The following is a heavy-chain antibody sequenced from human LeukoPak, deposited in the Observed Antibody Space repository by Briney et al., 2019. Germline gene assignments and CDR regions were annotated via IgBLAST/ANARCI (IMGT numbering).Heavy chain of an antibody. Sequence: SETLSLTCTVSGGSISSYYWSWIRQPPGKGLEWIGYIYTSGSTNYNPSLKSRVTISVDTSKNQFSLTLRSPTAADTAVYYCARRSLVGPDGHFFDHWGQGTLVTVSS. CDR2: IYTSGST. CDR3: ARRSLVGPDGHFFDH. CDR1: GGSISSYY. J-gene: IGHJ4*02. V-gene: IGHV4-4*09. D-gene: IGHD1-26*01.